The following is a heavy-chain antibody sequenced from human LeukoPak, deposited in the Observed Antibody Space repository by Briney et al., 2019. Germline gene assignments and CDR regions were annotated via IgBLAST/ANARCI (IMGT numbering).Heavy chain of an antibody. Sequence: ASVKVSWKAFGYTLTGFYMHWVRQAPGQGLEWIGWTNPNSGSTNYAQKCQGRVTMTRDTSITTAYMELSRLRSDDTAVYYCARAAGTTRVDYWGQGTLVTVSS. V-gene: IGHV1-2*02. CDR3: ARAAGTTRVDY. J-gene: IGHJ4*01. D-gene: IGHD1-7*01. CDR2: TNPNSGST. CDR1: GYTLTGFY.